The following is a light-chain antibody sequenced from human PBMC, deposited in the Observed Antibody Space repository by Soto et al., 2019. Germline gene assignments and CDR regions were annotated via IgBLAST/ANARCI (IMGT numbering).Light chain of an antibody. V-gene: IGLV3-21*02. CDR2: DDD. Sequence: SYELTQPPSVSVATGQTAKITCGGDHIETYSVQWYQRKPGQAPVLVVYDDDDRPSGIPERFSGSNSGNTATLTISRVEAGDEGDYYCQVWDSYALSGVFGGGTKLTVL. J-gene: IGLJ3*02. CDR1: HIETYS. CDR3: QVWDSYALSGV.